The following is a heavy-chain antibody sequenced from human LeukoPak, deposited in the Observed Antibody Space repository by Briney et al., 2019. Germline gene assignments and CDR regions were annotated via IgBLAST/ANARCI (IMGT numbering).Heavy chain of an antibody. CDR1: GFTFNTYW. CDR2: INEDGGRK. CDR3: ARFRYIGSDLDVFDS. Sequence: PGGSLRLSCAASGFTFNTYWFTWVRQAPGKGLEWVANINEDGGRKYSVDSVRGRFTISRDNARNSLYLQMNGLRAEDTALYYCARFRYIGSDLDVFDSWGQGTLVAVSS. V-gene: IGHV3-7*01. J-gene: IGHJ4*02. D-gene: IGHD5-12*01.